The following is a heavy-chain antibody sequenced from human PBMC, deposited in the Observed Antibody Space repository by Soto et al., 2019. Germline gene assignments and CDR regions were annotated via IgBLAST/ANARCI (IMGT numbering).Heavy chain of an antibody. CDR2: VIPIFGTA. Sequence: SVKVSCKASGGTFSSYAISWVRQAPGQGLEWMGGVIPIFGTANYAQKFQGRVTITADKSTSTAYMELSSLRSEDTAVYYCARLYYDILTYYYYYGMNVWGQGTTVTVSS. J-gene: IGHJ6*02. CDR1: GGTFSSYA. D-gene: IGHD3-9*01. V-gene: IGHV1-69*06. CDR3: ARLYYDILTYYYYYGMNV.